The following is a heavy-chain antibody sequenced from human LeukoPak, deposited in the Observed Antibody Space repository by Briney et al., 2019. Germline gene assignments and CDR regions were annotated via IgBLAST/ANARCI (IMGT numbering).Heavy chain of an antibody. J-gene: IGHJ4*02. CDR1: GFTFSSYA. D-gene: IGHD2-2*01. Sequence: GGSLRLSCAASGFTFSSYAMSWVRQAPGKGLEWVSAISGSGGSTYYADSVKGRFTISRDNAKNSLYLQMNSLGAEDTAVYYCARDYCRSTTCRFDYWGQGTLVTVSS. CDR3: ARDYCRSTTCRFDY. CDR2: ISGSGGST. V-gene: IGHV3-23*01.